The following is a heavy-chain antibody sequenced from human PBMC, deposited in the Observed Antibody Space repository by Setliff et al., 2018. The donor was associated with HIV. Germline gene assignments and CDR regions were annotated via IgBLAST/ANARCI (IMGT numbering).Heavy chain of an antibody. CDR1: GYSLTDFY. Sequence: ASVKVSCKASGYSLTDFYIHWVRQAPGQGLEWMGWITPNSGGTEHAGKFQGRVTLTRDTSINTAYMEVTRLTSDDTAVYYCAGVSSQFSEWRKDYFEYWGRGSLVTVSS. D-gene: IGHD3-3*01. V-gene: IGHV1-2*02. CDR2: ITPNSGGT. J-gene: IGHJ4*02. CDR3: AGVSSQFSEWRKDYFEY.